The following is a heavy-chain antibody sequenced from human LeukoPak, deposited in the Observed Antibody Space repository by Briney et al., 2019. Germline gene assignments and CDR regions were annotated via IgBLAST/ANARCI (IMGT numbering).Heavy chain of an antibody. V-gene: IGHV1-2*06. CDR3: ARIDSSGYYFDY. CDR1: GYTFTGYY. J-gene: IGHJ4*02. D-gene: IGHD3-22*01. Sequence: ASVKVSCKASGYTFTGYYMHWVRQAPGQGLEWMGRINPNSGGTNYAQRLQGGVTMTRDTSISTAYMELSRLRSDDTAVYYCARIDSSGYYFDYWGQGTLVTVSS. CDR2: INPNSGGT.